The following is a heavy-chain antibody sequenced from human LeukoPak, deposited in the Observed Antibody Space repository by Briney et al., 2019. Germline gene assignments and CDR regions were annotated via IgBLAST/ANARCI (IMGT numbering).Heavy chain of an antibody. D-gene: IGHD3-22*01. Sequence: GGSLRLSCAASGFTFSNYAMGWVRQAPGKGLEWVSAIGGSGISALYADSVTGRFTISRDNSRNTLYLHMNSLRADDTAVYFCAKRDSTGYSTSFFDYWGQGALVTVSS. J-gene: IGHJ4*02. V-gene: IGHV3-23*01. CDR3: AKRDSTGYSTSFFDY. CDR2: IGGSGISA. CDR1: GFTFSNYA.